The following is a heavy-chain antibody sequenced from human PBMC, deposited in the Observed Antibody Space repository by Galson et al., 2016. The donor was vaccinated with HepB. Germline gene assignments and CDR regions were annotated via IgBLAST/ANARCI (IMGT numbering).Heavy chain of an antibody. V-gene: IGHV3-48*04. J-gene: IGHJ4*02. D-gene: IGHD2-21*01. Sequence: SLRLSCATSGFTFSGYKMNWVRQAPGKGLEWISHIGTVSVYADSVEGRFTISRDNAKNSVYLQMNSLRAEDTAVYYCMSHILRGQGTLVTVSS. CDR1: GFTFSGYK. CDR2: IGTVSV. CDR3: MSHIL.